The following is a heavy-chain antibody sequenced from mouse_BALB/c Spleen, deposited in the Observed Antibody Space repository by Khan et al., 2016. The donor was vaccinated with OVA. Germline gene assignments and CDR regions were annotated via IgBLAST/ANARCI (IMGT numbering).Heavy chain of an antibody. Sequence: QVQLQQSGPELVRPGASVKMSCKATGYTFTSFWIHWVKQRPGQGLEWIGMIDPSKSETRLNQKFKDKATLNVDKSSNTAYMQLSRLTSEDSAVXYCARGGYGSPFAYWGQGTLVTVSA. CDR2: IDPSKSET. CDR3: ARGGYGSPFAY. V-gene: IGHV1S127*01. D-gene: IGHD1-1*01. CDR1: GYTFTSFW. J-gene: IGHJ3*01.